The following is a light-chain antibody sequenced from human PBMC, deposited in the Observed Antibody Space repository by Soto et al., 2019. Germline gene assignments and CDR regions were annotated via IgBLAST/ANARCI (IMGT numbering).Light chain of an antibody. V-gene: IGKV3-15*01. CDR1: QYISKY. CDR3: HQYNEWRT. CDR2: GAS. J-gene: IGKJ1*01. Sequence: EMTQSPSTLSVSPGERATLTFRASQYISKYLAWYQQRPGQAPRLLIYGASTRATGIPDRFSGSGSGTEFTLTISSLQSEDVAVYYCHQYNEWRTFGQGTKVDI.